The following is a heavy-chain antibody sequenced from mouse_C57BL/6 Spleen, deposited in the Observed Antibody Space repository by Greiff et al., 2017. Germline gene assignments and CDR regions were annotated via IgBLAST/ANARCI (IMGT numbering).Heavy chain of an antibody. CDR3: ARGDYDVGYFDV. CDR2: INPGSGGP. CDR1: GYAFTNYL. J-gene: IGHJ1*03. D-gene: IGHD2-4*01. Sequence: VQLQQSGAELVRPGTSVKVSCKASGYAFTNYLIEWVKQRPGQGLEWIGVINPGSGGPNYNEKFKGKATLTADKSSSTAYMQRSSLTSEDSAVYFCARGDYDVGYFDVWGTGTTVTVSS. V-gene: IGHV1-54*01.